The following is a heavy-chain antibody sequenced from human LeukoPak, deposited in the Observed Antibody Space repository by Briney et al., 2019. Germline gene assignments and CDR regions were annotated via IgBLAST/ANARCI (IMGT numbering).Heavy chain of an antibody. CDR3: ARGELYDSTCFDY. CDR2: ISCSSSSSI. D-gene: IGHD3-22*01. V-gene: IGHV3-21*01. CDR1: GFTFSIYS. Sequence: GSLRLSCAASGFTFSIYSMTWLRQAPGQGLEWVSSISCSSSSSIYYAHSSKGRFRISRDNAKNSLYLQMNSLRAEDTAVYYCARGELYDSTCFDYWGQGTLVTVSS. J-gene: IGHJ4*02.